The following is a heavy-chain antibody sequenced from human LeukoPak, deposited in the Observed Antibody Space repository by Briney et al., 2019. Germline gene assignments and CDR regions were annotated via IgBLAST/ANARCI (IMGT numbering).Heavy chain of an antibody. Sequence: GGSLRLSCAASGFTFSSYAMSWVRQAPGKGLEWVSAISGSGGSTYYADSVKGRFTISRDDSKNTLYLQMNSLRAEDTAVYYCAKVSSGIVVVTAIFAFDIWGQGTMVTVSS. CDR3: AKVSSGIVVVTAIFAFDI. J-gene: IGHJ3*02. D-gene: IGHD2-21*02. CDR1: GFTFSSYA. CDR2: ISGSGGST. V-gene: IGHV3-23*01.